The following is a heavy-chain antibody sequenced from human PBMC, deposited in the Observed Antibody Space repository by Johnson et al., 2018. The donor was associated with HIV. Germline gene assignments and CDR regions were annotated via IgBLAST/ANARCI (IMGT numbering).Heavy chain of an antibody. CDR3: VKGVVGAEDVFDI. CDR2: ISYDGSDK. Sequence: QVQLVESGGGLVQPGGSLRLSCAASGFTFSSYGMHWVRQAPGKGLEWVAVISYDGSDKYYADSVKGRFTISRDNSKKTLYLQMNSLRAEDTAVYYCVKGVVGAEDVFDIWGQGTMVTVSS. CDR1: GFTFSSYG. J-gene: IGHJ3*02. V-gene: IGHV3-30*18. D-gene: IGHD1-26*01.